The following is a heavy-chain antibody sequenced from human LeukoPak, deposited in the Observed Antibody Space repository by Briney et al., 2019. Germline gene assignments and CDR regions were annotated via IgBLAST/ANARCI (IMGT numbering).Heavy chain of an antibody. Sequence: GASVKVSCKASGGTFSSYAISWVRQAPGQGLEWMGGIIPIFGTANYAQKFQGRVTMTRNTSISTAYMELSSLRSEDTAVYYCARAVGADYWGQGTLVTVSS. V-gene: IGHV1-69*05. J-gene: IGHJ4*02. CDR3: ARAVGADY. D-gene: IGHD1-26*01. CDR2: IIPIFGTA. CDR1: GGTFSSYA.